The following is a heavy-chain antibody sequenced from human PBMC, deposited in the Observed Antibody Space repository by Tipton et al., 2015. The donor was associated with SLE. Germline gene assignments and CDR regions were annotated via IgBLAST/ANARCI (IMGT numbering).Heavy chain of an antibody. CDR2: IKEDGSEK. D-gene: IGHD2-15*01. Sequence: GSLRLSCTASGFTFRDHVMHWVRQAPGKGLEWVANIKEDGSEKHYVDSVKDRLTISRDNAKNSLYLQMNSLRAEDTAVYYCARVLVDYYYGMDVWGQGTTVTVSS. CDR1: GFTFRDHV. CDR3: ARVLVDYYYGMDV. V-gene: IGHV3-7*01. J-gene: IGHJ6*02.